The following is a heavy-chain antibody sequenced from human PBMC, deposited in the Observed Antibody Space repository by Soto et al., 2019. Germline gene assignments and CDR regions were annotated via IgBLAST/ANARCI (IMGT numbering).Heavy chain of an antibody. J-gene: IGHJ6*02. CDR2: IYPSDSHT. D-gene: IGHD2-2*01. V-gene: IGHV5-51*01. CDR3: ARHTSNFRYYYYAMDV. Sequence: PXESPQASLKGPGYPFTDYWNGLVRPLRRKGLEWRWIIYPSDSHTIYSPSFQGHLTLPVDKSPSPAYLQWKTLKASDTAMYYCARHTSNFRYYYYAMDVWGQGTTVTVSS. CDR1: GYPFTDYW.